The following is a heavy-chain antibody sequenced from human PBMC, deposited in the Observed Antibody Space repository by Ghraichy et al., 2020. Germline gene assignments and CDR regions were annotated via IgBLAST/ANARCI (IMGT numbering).Heavy chain of an antibody. CDR2: IYSGGST. V-gene: IGHV3-53*01. CDR3: ARSEGINWNYVDY. J-gene: IGHJ4*02. D-gene: IGHD1-1*01. Sequence: GGSLRLSCAASGFTVSSNYMSWVRQAPGKGLEWVSVIYSGGSTYYADSVKGRFTISRDNSKNTLYLQMNSLRAEDTAVYYCARSEGINWNYVDYWGQGTLVTVSS. CDR1: GFTVSSNY.